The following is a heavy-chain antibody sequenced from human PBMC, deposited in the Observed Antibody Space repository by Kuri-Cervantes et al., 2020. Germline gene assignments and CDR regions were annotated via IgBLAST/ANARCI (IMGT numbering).Heavy chain of an antibody. Sequence: SETLSLTCGVSGGSISSGGYSWNWSRQPPGKGLEWIGNIYHGGSTFYNPSLKSRVTISVDRSKNQFSLKLSSLTAADTAVYYCARGRYSYYDILTGGMDVWGQGTTVTVSS. V-gene: IGHV4-30-2*01. CDR3: ARGRYSYYDILTGGMDV. J-gene: IGHJ6*02. CDR2: IYHGGST. CDR1: GGSISSGGYS. D-gene: IGHD3-9*01.